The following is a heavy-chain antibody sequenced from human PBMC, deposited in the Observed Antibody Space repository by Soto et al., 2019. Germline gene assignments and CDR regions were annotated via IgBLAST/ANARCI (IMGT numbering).Heavy chain of an antibody. CDR2: ISGTGGST. Sequence: RLSCAASGFTLNNYAMHWVLQAPGKGLEWVATISGTGGSTYYADSVKGRFTISRDNSKNTLYLQMNSLRVEDTAVYYCAKDRLGGNFDYWGQGTQVTVSS. J-gene: IGHJ4*02. CDR3: AKDRLGGNFDY. CDR1: GFTLNNYA. V-gene: IGHV3-23*01.